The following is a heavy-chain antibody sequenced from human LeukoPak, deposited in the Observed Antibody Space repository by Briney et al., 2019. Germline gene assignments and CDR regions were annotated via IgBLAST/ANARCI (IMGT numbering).Heavy chain of an antibody. Sequence: PGGSLRLSCAASGFTVSSNYMSWVRQAPGKGLEWVSLIDSAGSTYYADAVKGRFIISRDNYKNTVYLQMNSLRAEDTAVYYCARGVRPGIAAAYFWGQGILVTVSS. D-gene: IGHD6-13*01. CDR3: ARGVRPGIAAAYF. CDR2: IDSAGST. V-gene: IGHV3-66*01. CDR1: GFTVSSNY. J-gene: IGHJ4*02.